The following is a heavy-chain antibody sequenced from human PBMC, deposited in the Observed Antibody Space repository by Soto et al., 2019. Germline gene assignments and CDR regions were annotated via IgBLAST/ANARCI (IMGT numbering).Heavy chain of an antibody. V-gene: IGHV3-33*01. J-gene: IGHJ4*02. Sequence: GGSLRLSCAASGFTFSSYGMHWVRQAPGKGLEWVAVIWYDGSNKYYADSVKGRFTISRGNSKNTLYLQMNSLRAEDTAVYYCARGRTSSSSWFDYWGQGTLVTVSS. D-gene: IGHD6-13*01. CDR2: IWYDGSNK. CDR3: ARGRTSSSSWFDY. CDR1: GFTFSSYG.